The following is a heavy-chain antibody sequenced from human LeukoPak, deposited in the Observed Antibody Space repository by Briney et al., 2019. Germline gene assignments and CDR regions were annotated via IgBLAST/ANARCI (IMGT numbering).Heavy chain of an antibody. CDR2: ISGNGIAT. V-gene: IGHV3-64*01. Sequence: GGSLRLSCAASGFTFSSYGMHWVRQAPGKGLQYVSAISGNGIATYYANSVRGRFTISRDNSKNTLYLQMGSLRAEDMAVYYCASDAFDIWGQGTMVTVSS. CDR1: GFTFSSYG. CDR3: ASDAFDI. J-gene: IGHJ3*02.